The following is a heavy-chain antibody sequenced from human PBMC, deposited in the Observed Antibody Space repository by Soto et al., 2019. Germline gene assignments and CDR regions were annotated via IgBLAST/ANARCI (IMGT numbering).Heavy chain of an antibody. Sequence: SETLSLTCAVYGGSFSGYYWSWIRQPPGKGLEWIGEINQSGSTNYNPSLKSRVTISVDTSKNQFSLKLSSVTAADTAVYYCARVGGTWIQLWWSFDYWGQGTLVTVSS. V-gene: IGHV4-34*01. CDR1: GGSFSGYY. CDR3: ARVGGTWIQLWWSFDY. J-gene: IGHJ4*02. CDR2: INQSGST. D-gene: IGHD5-18*01.